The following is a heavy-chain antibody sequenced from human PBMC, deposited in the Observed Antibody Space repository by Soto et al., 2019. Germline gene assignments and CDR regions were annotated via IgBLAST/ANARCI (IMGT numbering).Heavy chain of an antibody. CDR2: IDYYGNT. CDR3: VRGGKYRQQETYFFDY. Sequence: QLQLQESGPGLVKPSETLSLRCSVSGGSTTNSNYYWGWIRQPPGRGLEWLGSIDYYGNTYYNPSVRSRVTVFIDRSNSQFSVELTSVTAADTAGYYCVRGGKYRQQETYFFDYWGQGALVTVSS. CDR1: GGSTTNSNYY. V-gene: IGHV4-39*01. J-gene: IGHJ4*02. D-gene: IGHD6-6*01.